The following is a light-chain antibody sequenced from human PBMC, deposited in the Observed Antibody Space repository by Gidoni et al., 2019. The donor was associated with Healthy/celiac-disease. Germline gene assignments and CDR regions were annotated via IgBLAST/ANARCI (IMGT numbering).Light chain of an antibody. CDR2: VNS. CDR1: SSNIGAGYD. J-gene: IGLJ2*01. V-gene: IGLV1-40*01. Sequence: QSVLTQPPSVPVSPGQRVTISCTGSSSNIGAGYDVHWYQQLPGTAPKLLIYVNSNRPSGVPDRFSGSKSGTAASLAITGLQAEDEADYYCQSYDSSLSGVVFGGVTKLTVL. CDR3: QSYDSSLSGVV.